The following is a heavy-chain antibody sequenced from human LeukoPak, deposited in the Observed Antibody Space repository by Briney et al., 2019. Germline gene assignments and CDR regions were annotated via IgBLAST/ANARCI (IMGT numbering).Heavy chain of an antibody. CDR2: ISGSGGST. CDR3: AKDPLASRYCSSTSRYTNWFDP. D-gene: IGHD2-2*02. Sequence: GGSLRLSCAASGFTFSSYAMSWVRQAPGKGLEWVSAISGSGGSTYYADSVKGRFTISRDNSKNTLYLQMNSLRAEDTAVYYCAKDPLASRYCSSTSRYTNWFDPWGQGTLVTVSS. J-gene: IGHJ5*02. V-gene: IGHV3-23*01. CDR1: GFTFSSYA.